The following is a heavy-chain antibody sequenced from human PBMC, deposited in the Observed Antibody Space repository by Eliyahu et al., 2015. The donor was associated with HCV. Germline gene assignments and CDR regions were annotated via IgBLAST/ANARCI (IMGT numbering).Heavy chain of an antibody. CDR1: GGSFSGFY. J-gene: IGHJ5*02. CDR2: INQSGDS. CDR3: ARGGPVVVTAPKRWFDP. Sequence: QVQLQQWGAGLLKPSETLSLTCAVSGGSFSGFYWSWVRQSPGKGLEWIGDINQSGDSEYNPSLKSRVTISLDTSKNQFSLKLTSVTAADTAVYYCARGGPVVVTAPKRWFDPWGQGTLVTVSS. V-gene: IGHV4-34*01. D-gene: IGHD2-21*02.